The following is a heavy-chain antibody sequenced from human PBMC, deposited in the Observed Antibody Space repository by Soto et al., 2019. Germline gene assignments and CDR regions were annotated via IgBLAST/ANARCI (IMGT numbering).Heavy chain of an antibody. D-gene: IGHD4-17*01. Sequence: GGSLRLSCAASGFTFSSYSMNWVRQAPGKGLEWVSSISSSSSYIYYADSVKGRFTISRDNGKNSLYLQMNSLRAEDTAVYYCAGVVGSQTASTHGYGDYDAFDIWGQGTMVTVSS. CDR2: ISSSSSYI. J-gene: IGHJ3*02. CDR1: GFTFSSYS. V-gene: IGHV3-21*01. CDR3: AGVVGSQTASTHGYGDYDAFDI.